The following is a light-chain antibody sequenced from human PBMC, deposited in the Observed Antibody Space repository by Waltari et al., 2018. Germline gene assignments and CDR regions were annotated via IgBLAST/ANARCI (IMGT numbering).Light chain of an antibody. V-gene: IGKV1-9*01. J-gene: IGKJ4*01. Sequence: DIQLTQSPSFLSASVGDRVTITCRASQGIGRSLTWYQLKAGKAPMLLIYAASTLQAGVPSRFSASGSGTDFTLTISSVQPEDFAIDYCQQFSIYPITFGGGTKVEVK. CDR1: QGIGRS. CDR2: AAS. CDR3: QQFSIYPIT.